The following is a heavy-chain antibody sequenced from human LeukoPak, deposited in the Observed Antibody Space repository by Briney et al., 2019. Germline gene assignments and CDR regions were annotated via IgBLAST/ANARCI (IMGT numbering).Heavy chain of an antibody. J-gene: IGHJ4*02. D-gene: IGHD4/OR15-4a*01. Sequence: ASVRVSCKASGYTFIIYYINWVRQAPGQGLEWMGTVNPSGGSTNYAQKFQGRITMTRDTSTSTVYMEMSSLRSEDTAVYYCARGKTMGDYWGQGTLVTVSS. CDR1: GYTFIIYY. CDR3: ARGKTMGDY. V-gene: IGHV1-46*01. CDR2: VNPSGGST.